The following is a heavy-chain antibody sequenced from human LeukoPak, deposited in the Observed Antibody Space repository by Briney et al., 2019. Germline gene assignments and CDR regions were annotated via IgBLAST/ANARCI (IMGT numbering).Heavy chain of an antibody. CDR2: ISSSSSYI. CDR3: AGVWRPPYTSSWLYYFDY. J-gene: IGHJ4*02. Sequence: PGGSLRLSCAASGVTFGSYSMSWVRQAPGKGLEWVSSISSSSSYIYSADPVKGRFTIFRDNAKNSLYLQMNSLRGEDTAVYYWAGVWRPPYTSSWLYYFDYGGQGTLVTVSA. CDR1: GVTFGSYS. V-gene: IGHV3-21*01. D-gene: IGHD6-13*01.